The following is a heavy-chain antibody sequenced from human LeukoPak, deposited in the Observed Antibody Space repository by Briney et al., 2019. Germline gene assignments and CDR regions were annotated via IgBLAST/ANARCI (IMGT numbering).Heavy chain of an antibody. CDR1: GGSISSYY. Sequence: SETLSLTCTVSGGSISSYYWSWIRQPPGKGLEWIGYIFYSGSTNYNPSLKSRVTISVDTSKNQFSLKLSSVTAADTAVYYCGRSKMATITFYYWGPGALATVSS. D-gene: IGHD5-24*01. CDR2: IFYSGST. V-gene: IGHV4-59*01. J-gene: IGHJ4*01. CDR3: GRSKMATITFYY.